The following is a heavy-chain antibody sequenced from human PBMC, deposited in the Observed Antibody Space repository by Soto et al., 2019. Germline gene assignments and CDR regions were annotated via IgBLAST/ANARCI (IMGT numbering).Heavy chain of an antibody. J-gene: IGHJ6*02. CDR3: ARGDYGDYHSYYYGMAV. CDR1: GYTFTSYA. CDR2: INAGNGNT. D-gene: IGHD4-17*01. V-gene: IGHV1-3*01. Sequence: ASVKVSFKASGYTFTSYAMHWVRQAPGQRLEWMGWINAGNGNTKYSQKFQGRVTITRDTSASTAYMELSSLRSEDTALYYCARGDYGDYHSYYYGMAVWGQGTTVTVSS.